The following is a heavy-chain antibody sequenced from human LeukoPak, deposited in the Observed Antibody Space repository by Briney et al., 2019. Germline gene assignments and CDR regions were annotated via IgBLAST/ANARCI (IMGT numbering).Heavy chain of an antibody. CDR3: ATAVARVYWFDP. CDR1: GGTFSSYA. Sequence: GASVKVSCKASGGTFSSYAISWVRQAPGQGLEWMGRIIPILGIANYAQKFQGRVTITADKSTSTAYMELSSLRSEDTAVYYCATAVARVYWFDPWGQGTLVTVSS. V-gene: IGHV1-69*04. CDR2: IIPILGIA. D-gene: IGHD6-19*01. J-gene: IGHJ5*02.